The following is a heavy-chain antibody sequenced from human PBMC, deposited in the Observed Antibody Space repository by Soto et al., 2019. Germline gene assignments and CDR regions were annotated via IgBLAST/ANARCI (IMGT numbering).Heavy chain of an antibody. J-gene: IGHJ4*02. CDR3: ERDGPPADY. Sequence: QVQLVQSGAEVKKPGASVKVSCKASGYTFSSYHISWVRQAPGQGLEWMGWISAYNGNTNYAQKLQGRVTMTTDTSPSTAYMELRRVRSDDTAVYYCERDGPPADYWGQGTLVTVSS. CDR1: GYTFSSYH. V-gene: IGHV1-18*01. CDR2: ISAYNGNT. D-gene: IGHD2-2*01.